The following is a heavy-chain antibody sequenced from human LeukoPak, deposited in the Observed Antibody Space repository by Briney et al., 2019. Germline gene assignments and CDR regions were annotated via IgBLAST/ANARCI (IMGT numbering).Heavy chain of an antibody. D-gene: IGHD5-24*01. V-gene: IGHV5-51*01. CDR2: IYAGNSDT. CDR3: AILNHPDGRVY. CDR1: GYTFTTSW. Sequence: GESLRISCQGFGYTFTTSWIGWVRQLPGKGLERMAIIYAGNSDTKYSPSFQGQVSISTDRSISTACLQWSSLQASDTAIYYCAILNHPDGRVYWGQGTPVTVSS. J-gene: IGHJ4*02.